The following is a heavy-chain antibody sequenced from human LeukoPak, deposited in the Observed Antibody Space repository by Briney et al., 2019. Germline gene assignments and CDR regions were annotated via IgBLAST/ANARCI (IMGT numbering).Heavy chain of an antibody. J-gene: IGHJ4*02. CDR1: GFTFSDYY. V-gene: IGHV3-11*06. Sequence: GGSLRLSCAASGFTFSDYYMSWIRQAPGKGLEWVSYISSSSSYTNYADSVKGRFTISRDNAKNSLYLQMNGLRAEDTAVYYCARDGTMVRGVKFDYWGQGTLVTVSS. CDR3: ARDGTMVRGVKFDY. CDR2: ISSSSSYT. D-gene: IGHD3-10*01.